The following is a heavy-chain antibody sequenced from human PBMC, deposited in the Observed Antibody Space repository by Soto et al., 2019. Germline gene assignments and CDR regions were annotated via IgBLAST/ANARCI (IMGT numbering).Heavy chain of an antibody. Sequence: TLSLTCTVSGGSISSGGYYWSWIRQHPGKGLEWIGYIYYSGSTYYNPSLKSRVTISVDTSKNQFSLKLSSVTAADTAVYYCARGGGVRGVIITLFEFDPWGQGTLVTVSS. CDR1: GGSISSGGYY. CDR3: ARGGGVRGVIITLFEFDP. V-gene: IGHV4-31*03. D-gene: IGHD3-10*01. J-gene: IGHJ5*02. CDR2: IYYSGST.